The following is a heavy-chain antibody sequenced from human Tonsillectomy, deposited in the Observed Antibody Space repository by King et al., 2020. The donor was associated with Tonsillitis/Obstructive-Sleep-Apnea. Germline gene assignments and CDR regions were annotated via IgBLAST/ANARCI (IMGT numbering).Heavy chain of an antibody. CDR1: GYTFTSYG. Sequence: QLVQSGAEVKNPGASVKVSCKASGYTFTSYGINWVRQAPGQGLEWMGWISAYSGNTNYAQKLQGRVSMTTDTSTNTAYMDLRSRRYDDTAVYYCARADPISAASTFAPWGQGTLVTVSS. D-gene: IGHD6-13*01. V-gene: IGHV1-18*01. CDR3: ARADPISAASTFAP. CDR2: ISAYSGNT. J-gene: IGHJ5*02.